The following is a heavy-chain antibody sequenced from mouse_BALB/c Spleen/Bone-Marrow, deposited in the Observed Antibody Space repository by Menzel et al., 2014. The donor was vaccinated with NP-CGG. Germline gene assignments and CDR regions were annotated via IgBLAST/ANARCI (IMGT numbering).Heavy chain of an antibody. V-gene: IGHV5-6*01. Sequence: EVKVVESGGDLVKPGGSLKLSCAASGFTFSSYGMSWVRQTPDKRLEWVATISSGGGYTYYPDSVKGRFTISRDNAKNTLYPQMSSLKSEDTAMYYCARQTYYDYDGYFDYWGQGTTLTVSS. J-gene: IGHJ2*01. D-gene: IGHD2-4*01. CDR3: ARQTYYDYDGYFDY. CDR1: GFTFSSYG. CDR2: ISSGGGYT.